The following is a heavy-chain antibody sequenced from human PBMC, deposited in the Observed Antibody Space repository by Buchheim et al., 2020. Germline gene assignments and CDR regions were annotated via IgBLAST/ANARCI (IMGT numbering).Heavy chain of an antibody. J-gene: IGHJ4*02. Sequence: EVQLVESGGGLVQPGGSLRLSCAASGFTFTSYSMNWVRQAPGKGLEWVSYISGTSSTMSYADSVKGRFTISRDNAKNSLFLQMNSLRAEDTAVYYCARWRGDQEMGLGFFDYWGQGTL. D-gene: IGHD5-24*01. V-gene: IGHV3-48*01. CDR3: ARWRGDQEMGLGFFDY. CDR1: GFTFTSYS. CDR2: ISGTSSTM.